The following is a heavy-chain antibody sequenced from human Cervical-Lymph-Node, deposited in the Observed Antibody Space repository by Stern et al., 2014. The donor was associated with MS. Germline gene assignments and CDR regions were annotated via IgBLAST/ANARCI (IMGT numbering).Heavy chain of an antibody. V-gene: IGHV3-74*01. J-gene: IGHJ5*02. CDR1: GFSFTSYW. Sequence: QLVESGGGIVQPGGSLRLSCAASGFSFTSYWMHWARQVPGKGLVWVARVNHDGSGTAYADSVRGRFTISRDNAKNTVDLQMNSLRVEDTAVYYCFTDLACGQGALVTVSS. CDR2: VNHDGSGT. D-gene: IGHD2-21*02. CDR3: FTDLA.